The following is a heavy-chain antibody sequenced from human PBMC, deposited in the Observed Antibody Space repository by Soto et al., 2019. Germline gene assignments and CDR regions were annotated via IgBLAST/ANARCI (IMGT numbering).Heavy chain of an antibody. D-gene: IGHD1-20*01. V-gene: IGHV1-69*13. CDR1: SGGIGSYA. CDR2: IIPIFGTA. J-gene: IGHJ5*02. CDR3: ARGITGTITLFDP. Sequence: SEKVSRKTCSGGIGSYAISGVRQAPGQGREWMGGIIPIFGTANYAQKFQGRVTITADESTSTAYMELSSLRSEDTAVYNCARGITGTITLFDPWG.